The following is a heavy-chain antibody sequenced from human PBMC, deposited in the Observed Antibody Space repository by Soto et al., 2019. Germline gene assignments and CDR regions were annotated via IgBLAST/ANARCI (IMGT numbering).Heavy chain of an antibody. D-gene: IGHD2-2*01. CDR3: ARGKVPAAIRYGMDV. CDR1: GFTFSDYY. CDR2: ISSSSSYT. J-gene: IGHJ6*02. Sequence: LRLSCAASGFTFSDYYMSWIRQAPGKGLEWVSYISSSSSYTNYADSVKGRFTISRDNAKNSLYLQMNSLRAEDTAVYYCARGKVPAAIRYGMDVWGQGTTVTVSS. V-gene: IGHV3-11*06.